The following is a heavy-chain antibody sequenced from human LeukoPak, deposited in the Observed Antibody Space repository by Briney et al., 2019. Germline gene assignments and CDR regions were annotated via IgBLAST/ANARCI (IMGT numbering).Heavy chain of an antibody. D-gene: IGHD6-6*01. Sequence: SQTLSLTCAISGDSVSSNSAAWNWIRQSPSRGLEWLGRTYYRSKWFNNYAVSLKSRITINPDSSKSQYSLHLNSVTPEDTAVYYCARMSYDSSSVWGRGTLVTVSS. CDR2: TYYRSKWFN. V-gene: IGHV6-1*01. J-gene: IGHJ4*02. CDR3: ARMSYDSSSV. CDR1: GDSVSSNSAA.